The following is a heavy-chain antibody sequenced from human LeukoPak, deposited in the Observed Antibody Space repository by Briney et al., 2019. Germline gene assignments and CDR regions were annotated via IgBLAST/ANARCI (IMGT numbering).Heavy chain of an antibody. CDR2: ISYDGSNK. CDR3: ARGGDYYYYGMDV. J-gene: IGHJ6*02. D-gene: IGHD4-17*01. CDR1: GFTFSSYA. V-gene: IGHV3-30-3*01. Sequence: PGGSLRLSCAASGFTFSSYAMHWVRQAPGKGLEWVAVISYDGSNKYYADSVKGRFTISRDNSKNTLYLQMDSLRAEDTAAYYCARGGDYYYYGMDVWGQGTTVTVSS.